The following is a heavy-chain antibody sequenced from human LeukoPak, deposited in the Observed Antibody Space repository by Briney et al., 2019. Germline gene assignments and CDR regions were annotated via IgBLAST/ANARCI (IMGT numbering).Heavy chain of an antibody. CDR2: ISSSSSTI. V-gene: IGHV3-48*04. CDR3: ARDPGGYDFWSGYSYYMDV. D-gene: IGHD3-3*01. CDR1: GFTFSSYS. J-gene: IGHJ6*03. Sequence: GGSLRLSCAASGFTFSSYSMNWVRQAPGKGLEWVSYISSSSSTIYYADSVKGRFTISRDNAKNSLYLQMNSLRAEDTAVYYCARDPGGYDFWSGYSYYMDVWGKGTTVTVSS.